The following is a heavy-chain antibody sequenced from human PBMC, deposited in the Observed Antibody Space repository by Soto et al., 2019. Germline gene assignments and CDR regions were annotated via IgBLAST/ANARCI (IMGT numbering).Heavy chain of an antibody. CDR2: ISGSGDKT. CDR3: AKGASHAPFEK. CDR1: GFAFNDFA. J-gene: IGHJ4*02. Sequence: EVHLLESGGDLVLPGGSLRLSCAASGFAFNDFAMNWLRQAPGKGPEWLSTISGSGDKTFHSDSVKGRFNISRDNSNNKMFLQMNSLRAEDTAIYYCAKGASHAPFEKWGRGTLVTVSS. V-gene: IGHV3-23*01.